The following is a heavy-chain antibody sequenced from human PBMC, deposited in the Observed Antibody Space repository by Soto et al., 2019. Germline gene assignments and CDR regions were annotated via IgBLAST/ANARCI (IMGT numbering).Heavy chain of an antibody. CDR3: ARRITAAGAYDY. D-gene: IGHD6-13*01. CDR2: IKQDGSEK. J-gene: IGHJ4*02. Sequence: EVQLVESGGGLVQPGGSLRLSCAASGFTFSSSWMSWVRKAAGKGLEWVANIKQDGSEKYYVDSVKGRFTISRDNAKNSLYLQMNSLRAEDTAVYYCARRITAAGAYDYWGQGTLVTVSS. V-gene: IGHV3-7*01. CDR1: GFTFSSSW.